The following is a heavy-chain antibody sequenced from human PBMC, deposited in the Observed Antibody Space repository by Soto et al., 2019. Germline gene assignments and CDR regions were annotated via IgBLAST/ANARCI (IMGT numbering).Heavy chain of an antibody. D-gene: IGHD3-16*02. CDR3: ARGLIGELSLYYYYYGMDV. V-gene: IGHV4-34*01. J-gene: IGHJ6*02. Sequence: PSETLSLTCAVYGGSFSGYYWSWIRQPPGKGLEWIGEINHSGSTNYNPSLKSRVTISVDTSKNQFSLKLSSVTAADTAVYYCARGLIGELSLYYYYYGMDVWGQGTTVTVSS. CDR1: GGSFSGYY. CDR2: INHSGST.